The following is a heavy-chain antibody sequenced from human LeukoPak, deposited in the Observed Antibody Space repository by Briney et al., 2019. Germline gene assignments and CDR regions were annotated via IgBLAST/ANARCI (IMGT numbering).Heavy chain of an antibody. J-gene: IGHJ4*02. D-gene: IGHD3-22*01. Sequence: GGSLRLSCAASGFTFDDYAMHWVRQAPGKGLEWVSGISWNSGSIGYADSVKGRFTTSRDNAKNSLYLQMNSLRAEDTALYYCAKGTYYYDSSGYYGVDYWGQGTLVTVSS. CDR1: GFTFDDYA. CDR2: ISWNSGSI. CDR3: AKGTYYYDSSGYYGVDY. V-gene: IGHV3-9*01.